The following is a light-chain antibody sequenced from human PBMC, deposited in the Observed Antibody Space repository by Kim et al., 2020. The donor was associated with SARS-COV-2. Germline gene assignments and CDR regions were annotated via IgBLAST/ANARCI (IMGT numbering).Light chain of an antibody. CDR3: LQSNSTPPLT. J-gene: IGKJ1*01. V-gene: IGKV1-39*01. CDR1: QSISSY. CDR2: AAS. Sequence: DIQMTQSPSSLSASVGDRVTITCRASQSISSYLNWYQQKPGKAPKLLIYAASSLQSGVPSRFSGSGSGTDFTLTISSLQPEDFATYYCLQSNSTPPLTFGQGTKVDIK.